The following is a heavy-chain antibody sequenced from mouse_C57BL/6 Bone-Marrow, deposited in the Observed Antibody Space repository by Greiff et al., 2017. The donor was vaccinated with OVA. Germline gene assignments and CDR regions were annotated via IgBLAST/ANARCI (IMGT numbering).Heavy chain of an antibody. J-gene: IGHJ4*01. D-gene: IGHD2-4*01. CDR2: IWSGGST. V-gene: IGHV2-2*01. CDR1: GFSLTSYG. CDR3: ARNCPSMITTDYYYAMDY. Sequence: VKLVESGPGLVQPSQSLSITCTVSGFSLTSYGVHWVRQSPGKGLEWLGVIWSGGSTDYNAAFISRLSISKDNSKSQVFFKMNSLQADDTAIYYCARNCPSMITTDYYYAMDYWGQGTSVTVSS.